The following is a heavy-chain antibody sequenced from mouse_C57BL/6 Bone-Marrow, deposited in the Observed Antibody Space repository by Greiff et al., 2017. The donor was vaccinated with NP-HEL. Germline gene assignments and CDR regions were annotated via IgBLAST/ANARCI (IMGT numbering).Heavy chain of an antibody. CDR2: ISYDGSN. CDR3: ATVPPTYYYGSSYGFAY. Sequence: EVKLQESGPGLVKPSQSLSHTCSVTGYSITSGYYWNWIRQFPGNKLEWMGYISYDGSNNYNPSLKNRISITRDTSKNQFFLKLNSVTTEDTATYYCATVPPTYYYGSSYGFAYWGQGTLVTVSA. V-gene: IGHV3-6*01. D-gene: IGHD1-1*01. CDR1: GYSITSGYY. J-gene: IGHJ3*01.